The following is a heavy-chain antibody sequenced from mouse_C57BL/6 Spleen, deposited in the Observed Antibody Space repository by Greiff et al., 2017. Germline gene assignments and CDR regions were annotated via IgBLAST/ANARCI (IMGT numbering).Heavy chain of an antibody. CDR2: IDPENGDT. CDR1: GFNIKDDY. J-gene: IGHJ3*01. V-gene: IGHV14-4*01. Sequence: EVHLVESGAELVRPGASVKLSCTASGFNIKDDYMHWVKQRPEQGLEWIGWIDPENGDTEYASKFQGKATITADTSSNTAYLQLSSLTSEDTAVYYCTTGGYYSFAYWGQGTLVTVSA. CDR3: TTGGYYSFAY. D-gene: IGHD2-3*01.